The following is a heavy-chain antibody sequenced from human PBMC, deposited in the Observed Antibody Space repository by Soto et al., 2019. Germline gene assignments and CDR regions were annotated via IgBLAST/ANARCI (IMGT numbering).Heavy chain of an antibody. V-gene: IGHV3-30*18. CDR1: GFTFSSYG. CDR3: AKAYCSGGSCYSVYYYYYYGMDV. D-gene: IGHD2-15*01. CDR2: ISYDGSNK. J-gene: IGHJ6*02. Sequence: GGSLRLSCAASGFTFSSYGMHWVRQAPGKGLEWVAVISYDGSNKYYADSVKGRFTISRDNSKNTLYLQMNSLRAEGTAVYYCAKAYCSGGSCYSVYYYYYYGMDVWGQGTTVTVSS.